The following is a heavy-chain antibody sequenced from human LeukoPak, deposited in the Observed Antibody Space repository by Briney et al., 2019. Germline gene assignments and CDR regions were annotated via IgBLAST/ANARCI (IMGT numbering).Heavy chain of an antibody. Sequence: PGGSLRLSCAASGFTFSSYAMHWVRQAPGKGLEWVAVISYDGSNKYYADSVKGRFTISRDNSKNTLYLQTNSPRAEDTAVYYCARDSGGYSSSSESGYFDYWGQGTLVTVSS. CDR1: GFTFSSYA. D-gene: IGHD6-6*01. CDR2: ISYDGSNK. V-gene: IGHV3-30-3*01. CDR3: ARDSGGYSSSSESGYFDY. J-gene: IGHJ4*02.